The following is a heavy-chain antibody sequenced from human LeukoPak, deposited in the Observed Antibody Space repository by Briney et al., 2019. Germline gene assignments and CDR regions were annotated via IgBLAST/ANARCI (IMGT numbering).Heavy chain of an antibody. CDR3: ARGGSYYYYYYMDV. D-gene: IGHD1-26*01. Sequence: PGGSLRLSCAASGFTFSSYWMHWVRQAPGKGLVWVSRINSDGSSTSYADSVKGRFTISRDNAKNTLYLQMNSLRAEDTAVYYCARGGSYYYYYYMDVWGKGTTVTISS. V-gene: IGHV3-74*01. J-gene: IGHJ6*03. CDR2: INSDGSST. CDR1: GFTFSSYW.